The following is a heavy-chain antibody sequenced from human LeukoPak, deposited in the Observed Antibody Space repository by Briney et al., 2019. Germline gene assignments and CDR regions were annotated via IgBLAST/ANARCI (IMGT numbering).Heavy chain of an antibody. D-gene: IGHD3-10*01. V-gene: IGHV1-2*02. Sequence: ASVKVSCKASGYTFTGYYMHWVRQAPGQGLEWMGWINPNSGDTKYAQRFQGRVTMTRDTSISTAYIELSRLRSDDTAMYYCASGSPPFGYWGQGTLVTVSS. CDR3: ASGSPPFGY. CDR2: INPNSGDT. J-gene: IGHJ4*02. CDR1: GYTFTGYY.